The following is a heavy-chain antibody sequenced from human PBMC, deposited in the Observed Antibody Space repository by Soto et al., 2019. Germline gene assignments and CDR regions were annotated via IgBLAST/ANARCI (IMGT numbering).Heavy chain of an antibody. Sequence: PGGSLRLSCSASGFSVSRYGMHWIRQAPGKGLEWVAGLWSNGITRSYADSVKGRFTISRDTSENMVYLQMNSLGAEDTAVYYCARDLWYWSLLIGHWGQGTQVTVSS. J-gene: IGHJ4*02. CDR2: LWSNGITR. CDR1: GFSVSRYG. CDR3: ARDLWYWSLLIGH. D-gene: IGHD2-8*02. V-gene: IGHV3-33*01.